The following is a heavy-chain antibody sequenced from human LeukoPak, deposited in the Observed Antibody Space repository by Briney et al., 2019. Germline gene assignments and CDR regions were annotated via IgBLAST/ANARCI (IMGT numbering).Heavy chain of an antibody. CDR1: GLTFSNYW. Sequence: GGSLLLSCVVSGLTFSNYWMSWVRRAPGKGLEWVANIKQDGSVKYYVDSLKGRFTISRDNAKNSLYLQMNSLRAEDTAVYYCARDDSSGRGNWFDPWGQGTLVTVSS. CDR3: ARDDSSGRGNWFDP. CDR2: IKQDGSVK. J-gene: IGHJ5*02. V-gene: IGHV3-7*01. D-gene: IGHD3-22*01.